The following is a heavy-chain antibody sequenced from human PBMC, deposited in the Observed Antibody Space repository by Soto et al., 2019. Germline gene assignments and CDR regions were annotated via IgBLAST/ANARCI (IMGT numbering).Heavy chain of an antibody. Sequence: GGSLRLSCAASGFRFDDYNIHWVRQAPGKGLEWVSLITWNGGNTYYADSVKGRFTVSRDGTTESVSLQMTSLKREDTGLYYCARETLSFGSALDVWGQGTMVTVSS. CDR3: ARETLSFGSALDV. D-gene: IGHD3-3*01. CDR1: GFRFDDYN. J-gene: IGHJ6*02. V-gene: IGHV3-43*01. CDR2: ITWNGGNT.